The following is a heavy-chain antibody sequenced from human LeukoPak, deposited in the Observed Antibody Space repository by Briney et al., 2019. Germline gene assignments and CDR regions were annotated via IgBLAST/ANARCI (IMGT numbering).Heavy chain of an antibody. D-gene: IGHD1-26*01. CDR2: INHSGST. V-gene: IGHV4-34*01. CDR3: ARGSREGPLDY. Sequence: PSETLSLTCAVYGGSFSGYYWSWIRQPPGKGLEWIGEINHSGSTNYNPSLKSRVTISVDTSKNQFSLKLSSVTAADTAVYYCARGSREGPLDYWGQGTLVAVSS. CDR1: GGSFSGYY. J-gene: IGHJ4*02.